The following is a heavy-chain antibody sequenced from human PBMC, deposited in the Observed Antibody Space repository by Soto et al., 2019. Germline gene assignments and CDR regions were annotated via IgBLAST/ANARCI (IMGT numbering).Heavy chain of an antibody. CDR1: GFTVSSNY. CDR2: IYSGGST. V-gene: IGHV3-53*01. J-gene: IGHJ6*02. CDR3: ERMDTAMLWASGMDV. Sequence: GGSLRLSCAASGFTVSSNYMSWVRQAPGKGLEWVSVIYSGGSTYYADSVKGRFTISRDNSKNTLYLQMNSLRAEDTAVYYCERMDTAMLWASGMDVWGQGTTVTVSS. D-gene: IGHD5-18*01.